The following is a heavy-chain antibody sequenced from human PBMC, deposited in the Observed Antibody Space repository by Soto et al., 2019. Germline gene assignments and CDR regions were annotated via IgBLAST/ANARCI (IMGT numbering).Heavy chain of an antibody. CDR2: IYSGGST. D-gene: IGHD1-26*01. V-gene: IGHV3-53*01. J-gene: IGHJ4*02. CDR3: AFPSGSSLAFDY. Sequence: PGGSLRLSCTASGFTFSSFGMAWVRQAPGKGLEWVSVIYSGGSTYYADSVKGRFTISRDNSKNTLYLQMNSLRAEDTAVYYCAFPSGSSLAFDYWGQGTLVTVSS. CDR1: GFTFSSFG.